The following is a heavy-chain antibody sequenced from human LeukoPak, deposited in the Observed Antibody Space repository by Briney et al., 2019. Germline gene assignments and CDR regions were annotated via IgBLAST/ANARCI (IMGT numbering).Heavy chain of an antibody. V-gene: IGHV3-48*02. D-gene: IGHD3-10*01. CDR2: ISSSSSTI. CDR3: ARDQDYYGSGSPNWFDP. CDR1: GFTFSSYS. Sequence: GGSLRLSCAASGFTFSSYSMNWVRQAPGKGLEWVSYISSSSSTIYYADSVKGRFTISRDNAKNSLYLQMNSLRDEDTAVYYCARDQDYYGSGSPNWFDPWGQGTLVTVSS. J-gene: IGHJ5*02.